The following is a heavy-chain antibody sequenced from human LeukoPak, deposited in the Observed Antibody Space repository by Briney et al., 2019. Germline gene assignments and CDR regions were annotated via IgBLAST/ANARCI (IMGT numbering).Heavy chain of an antibody. CDR3: ARTAAGKNLDAFDI. V-gene: IGHV3-11*01. Sequence: PGGSLRLSCAASGFTFSDYYMSWIRQAPGKGLEWVSYISSSGSTIYYADSVKGRFTISRDNAKNSLYLQMNSLRAEDTAVYYCARTAAGKNLDAFDIWGQGTMVTVPS. CDR2: ISSSGSTI. CDR1: GFTFSDYY. J-gene: IGHJ3*02. D-gene: IGHD6-13*01.